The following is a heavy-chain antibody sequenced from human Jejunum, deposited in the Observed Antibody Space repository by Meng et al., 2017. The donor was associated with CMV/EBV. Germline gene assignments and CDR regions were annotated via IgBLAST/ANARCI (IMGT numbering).Heavy chain of an antibody. CDR1: GFSFRSDT. J-gene: IGHJ6*02. D-gene: IGHD3-3*01. CDR3: ARGNDFRYGMDV. CDR2: ISRGYT. Sequence: SWAAPGFSFRSDTMNWVRQAPGKGLEWVSSISRGYTYYADSVKGRLTISGDNAKNSVYLQMNSLRAEDTAVYYCARGNDFRYGMDVWGQGTTVTVSS. V-gene: IGHV3-21*01.